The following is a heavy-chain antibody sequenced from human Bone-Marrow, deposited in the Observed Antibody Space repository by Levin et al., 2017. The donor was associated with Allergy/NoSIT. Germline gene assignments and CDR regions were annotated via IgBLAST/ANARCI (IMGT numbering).Heavy chain of an antibody. CDR3: ARVGHVRESSGTSWYSFSYYYMDV. D-gene: IGHD2-2*02. Sequence: SETLSLTCTVSGGSISSGNYYWSWIRQPAGERLEWIGRIYTSVSTNYNPSLKSRVTISLDTSKNQFSLKLTSVTAADTAVYYCARVGHVRESSGTSWYSFSYYYMDVWGKGTTDTVSS. V-gene: IGHV4-61*02. CDR2: IYTSVST. J-gene: IGHJ6*03. CDR1: GGSISSGNYY.